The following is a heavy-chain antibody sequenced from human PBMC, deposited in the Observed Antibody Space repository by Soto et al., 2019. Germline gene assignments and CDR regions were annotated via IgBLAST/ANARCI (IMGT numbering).Heavy chain of an antibody. CDR2: ISAYNGNT. CDR3: RVVPAAIGYYGMDV. Sequence: ASVKVSCKASGYTFTSYGISWVRQAPGQGLEWMGWISAYNGNTNYAQKPQGRVTMTTDTSTSTAYMELRSLRSDDTAVYYCRVVPAAIGYYGMDVWGQGTTVTVSS. D-gene: IGHD2-2*02. V-gene: IGHV1-18*04. CDR1: GYTFTSYG. J-gene: IGHJ6*02.